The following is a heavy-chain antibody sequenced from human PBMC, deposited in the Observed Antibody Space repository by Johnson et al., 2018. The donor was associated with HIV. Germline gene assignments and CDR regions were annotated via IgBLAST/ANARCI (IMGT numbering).Heavy chain of an antibody. CDR1: VFIFVDYG. Sequence: VQLVESGGGVVRPGASLRSPCAPSVFIFVDYGMSWVRPAPGKGLDWASGINWNGDSTGYAASVKGRFTISRDNAKNSMYLQMNSLRAEDTAFYYCARDQVGILWDAFDIWGQGTMVTVSS. D-gene: IGHD3-10*01. V-gene: IGHV3-20*04. CDR3: ARDQVGILWDAFDI. J-gene: IGHJ3*02. CDR2: INWNGDST.